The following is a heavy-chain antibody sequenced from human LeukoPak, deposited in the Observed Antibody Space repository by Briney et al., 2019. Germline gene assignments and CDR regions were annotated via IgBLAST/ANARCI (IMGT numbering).Heavy chain of an antibody. CDR3: ARAFVVPAAISGWFDP. CDR2: IYSSGST. V-gene: IGHV4-30-4*01. J-gene: IGHJ5*02. D-gene: IGHD2-2*02. Sequence: SETLSLTCTVSGGSISSGDYYWSWIRQLPGKGLEWIGYIYSSGSTYYSPSLKSRVTISLDTSKNQFSLKLSSVTAADTAVYYCARAFVVPAAISGWFDPWGQGTLVTVSP. CDR1: GGSISSGDYY.